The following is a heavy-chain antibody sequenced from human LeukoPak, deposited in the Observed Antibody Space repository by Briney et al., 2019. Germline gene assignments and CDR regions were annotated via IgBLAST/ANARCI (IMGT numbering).Heavy chain of an antibody. Sequence: GGSVKVSCKASGYTFTSYGISWVRQAPGQGLEWMGWISAYNGNTNYAQKLQGRVTMTTDTSTSTAYMELRSLRSDDTAVYYCARDLCSGGSCYSDYWGQGTLVTVSS. CDR2: ISAYNGNT. D-gene: IGHD2-15*01. CDR3: ARDLCSGGSCYSDY. V-gene: IGHV1-18*01. CDR1: GYTFTSYG. J-gene: IGHJ4*02.